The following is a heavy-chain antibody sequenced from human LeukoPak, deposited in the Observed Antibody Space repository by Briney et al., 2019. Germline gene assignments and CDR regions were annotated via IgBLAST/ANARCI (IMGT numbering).Heavy chain of an antibody. CDR2: INPNSGGT. Sequence: ASVKVSCKASGYTFTGYYMHWVRQAPGQGLEWMGWINPNSGGTNYAQKFQGRVTMTRDTSISTAYMELSSLRSEDTAVYYCARGPYKQQLNYYYYMDVWGKGTTVTISS. J-gene: IGHJ6*03. CDR1: GYTFTGYY. V-gene: IGHV1-2*02. CDR3: ARGPYKQQLNYYYYMDV. D-gene: IGHD6-13*01.